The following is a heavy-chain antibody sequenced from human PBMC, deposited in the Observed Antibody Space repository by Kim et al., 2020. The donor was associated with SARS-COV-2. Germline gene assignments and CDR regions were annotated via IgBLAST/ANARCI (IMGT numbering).Heavy chain of an antibody. CDR1: GFTFSSYG. Sequence: GGSLRLSCAASGFTFSSYGMHWVRQAPGKGLEWVAVIWYDGSNKYYADSVKGRFTISRDNSKNTLYLQMNSLRAEDTAVYYCARELGGSYYYGSGSHGMDVWGQGTTVTVSS. J-gene: IGHJ6*02. D-gene: IGHD3-10*01. CDR3: ARELGGSYYYGSGSHGMDV. CDR2: IWYDGSNK. V-gene: IGHV3-33*01.